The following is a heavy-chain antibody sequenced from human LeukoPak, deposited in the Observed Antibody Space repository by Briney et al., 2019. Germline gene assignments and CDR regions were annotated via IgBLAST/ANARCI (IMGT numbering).Heavy chain of an antibody. J-gene: IGHJ4*02. CDR1: GGTFSSYA. CDR3: ARVKETETGPAASLDY. Sequence: ASVKVSCKASGGTFSSYAISWVRKAPGQGLEWMGGIIPIFGTANYAQKFQGRVTITTDESTSTAYMELSSLRSEDTAVYYCARVKETETGPAASLDYWGQGTLVTVSS. D-gene: IGHD1-1*01. V-gene: IGHV1-69*05. CDR2: IIPIFGTA.